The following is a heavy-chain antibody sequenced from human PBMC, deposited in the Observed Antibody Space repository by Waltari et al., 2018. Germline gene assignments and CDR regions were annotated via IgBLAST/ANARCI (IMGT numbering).Heavy chain of an antibody. CDR1: GYTFTSYD. CDR3: ARGFHTSPGYYYYYYMDV. V-gene: IGHV1-8*03. J-gene: IGHJ6*03. Sequence: QVQLVQSGAEVKKPGASVKVSCKASGYTFTSYDINWVRQATGQGLEWMGWMNPNSGNTGYAQKFQGRVTITRNTSISTAYMELSSLRSEDTAVYYCARGFHTSPGYYYYYYMDVWGKGTTVTISS. CDR2: MNPNSGNT.